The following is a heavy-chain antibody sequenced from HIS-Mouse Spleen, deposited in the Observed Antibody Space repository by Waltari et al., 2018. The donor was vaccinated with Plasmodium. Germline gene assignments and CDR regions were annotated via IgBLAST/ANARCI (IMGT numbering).Heavy chain of an antibody. J-gene: IGHJ5*02. CDR3: AREDGGGIVATITRVADWFDP. D-gene: IGHD5-12*01. V-gene: IGHV3-30-3*01. CDR2: ISYDGSNK. Sequence: QVQLVESGGGVVQPGRSLRLSCAATGFHFSSYATPWFRQAPGKGLEWVAVISYDGSNKYYADSVKGRFTISRDNSKNTLYLQMNSLRAEDTAVYYCAREDGGGIVATITRVADWFDPWGQGTLVTVSS. CDR1: GFHFSSYA.